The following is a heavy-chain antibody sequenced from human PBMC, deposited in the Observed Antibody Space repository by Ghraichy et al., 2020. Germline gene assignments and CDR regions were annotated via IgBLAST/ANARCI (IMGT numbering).Heavy chain of an antibody. Sequence: GGSLRLSCAASGFPFSTYWMTWVRQAPGKGLEWVANINQDGSAKHFVDSVKGRFTISRDNAENSLYLQMNSLRAEDTAVYYCARENWGPADWGQGTLDTVSS. CDR1: GFPFSTYW. CDR2: INQDGSAK. CDR3: ARENWGPAD. J-gene: IGHJ4*02. D-gene: IGHD7-27*01. V-gene: IGHV3-7*03.